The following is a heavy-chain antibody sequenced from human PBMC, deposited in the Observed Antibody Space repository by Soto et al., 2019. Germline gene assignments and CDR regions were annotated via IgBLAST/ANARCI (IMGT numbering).Heavy chain of an antibody. CDR1: GFTFSSYG. J-gene: IGHJ2*01. Sequence: QVQLEESGGGVVQPGRSLRLSCAASGFTFSSYGMHWVRQAPGKGLEWVAVIWYDGSNKYYADSVKGRFTISRDNSKNTLYLQMNRLGAEDTAVYYCARILQIAVAGTRFGYFDLWGRGTLVTVSS. V-gene: IGHV3-33*01. D-gene: IGHD6-19*01. CDR3: ARILQIAVAGTRFGYFDL. CDR2: IWYDGSNK.